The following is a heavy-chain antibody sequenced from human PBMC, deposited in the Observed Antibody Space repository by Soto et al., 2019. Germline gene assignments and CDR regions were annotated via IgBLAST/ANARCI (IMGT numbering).Heavy chain of an antibody. V-gene: IGHV4-4*07. D-gene: IGHD1-7*01. CDR3: AREFGDNWNYEAY. CDR1: GCSISSYH. CDR2: MYSTGNT. Sequence: QVQPQESGPGLLKTLETLSLTCSVYGCSISSYHWSWIRQPAGKGLEWIGRMYSTGNTNYNPSLKSRVTVSIDTSKTQFFLRLNSVTAADSAVYYCAREFGDNWNYEAYWGQGTAVTVSS. J-gene: IGHJ4*02.